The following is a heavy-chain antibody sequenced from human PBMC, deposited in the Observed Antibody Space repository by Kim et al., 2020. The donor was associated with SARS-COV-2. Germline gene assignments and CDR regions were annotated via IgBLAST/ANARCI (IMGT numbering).Heavy chain of an antibody. CDR1: GFTFSNAW. Sequence: GGSLRLSCAASGFTFSNAWMSWVRQAPGKGLEWVGRIKSKTDGGTTDYAAPVKGRFTISRDDSKNTLYLQMNSLKTEDTAVYYCTTEIPGTTVGSPGYWGQGTLVTVSS. CDR3: TTEIPGTTVGSPGY. J-gene: IGHJ4*02. D-gene: IGHD1-7*01. CDR2: IKSKTDGGTT. V-gene: IGHV3-15*01.